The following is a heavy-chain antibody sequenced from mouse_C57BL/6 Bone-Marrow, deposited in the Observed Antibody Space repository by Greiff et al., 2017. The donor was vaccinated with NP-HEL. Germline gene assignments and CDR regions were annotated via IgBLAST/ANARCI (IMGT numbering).Heavy chain of an antibody. J-gene: IGHJ2*01. CDR1: GYSITSGYY. D-gene: IGHD1-1*01. Sequence: EVKVEESGPGLVKPSQSLSLTCSVTGYSITSGYYWNWIRQFPGNKLEWMGYISYDGSNNYNPSLKNRISITSDTSKNQFFLKLNSVTTEDTATYYCARRSVVAHFDYWGQGTTLTVSS. CDR2: ISYDGSN. V-gene: IGHV3-6*01. CDR3: ARRSVVAHFDY.